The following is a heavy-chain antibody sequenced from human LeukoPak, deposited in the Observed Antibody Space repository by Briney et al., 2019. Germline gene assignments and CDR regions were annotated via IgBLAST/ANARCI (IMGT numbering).Heavy chain of an antibody. CDR3: ARGYFHYDSPTEGDAFDI. Sequence: SQTLSLTCAISGDSVSSNSAAWNWIRQSPSRGLEWLGRTYYRSKWYNDYAVSVKSRITINPDTSKNQFSLQLNSVTPEDTAVYYCARGYFHYDSPTEGDAFDIWGQGTMVTVSS. CDR2: TYYRSKWYN. D-gene: IGHD3-22*01. CDR1: GDSVSSNSAA. J-gene: IGHJ3*02. V-gene: IGHV6-1*01.